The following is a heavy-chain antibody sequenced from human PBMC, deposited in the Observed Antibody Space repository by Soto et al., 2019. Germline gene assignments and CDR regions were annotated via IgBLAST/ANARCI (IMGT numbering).Heavy chain of an antibody. V-gene: IGHV4-34*01. CDR3: ARDPYSGYGPPDY. CDR1: GGSFSGYY. CDR2: INHSGST. J-gene: IGHJ4*02. Sequence: LTCAVYGGSFSGYYWSWIRQPPGKGLEWIGEINHSGSTNYNPSLKSRVTISVDTSKNQFSLKLSSVTAADTAVYYCARDPYSGYGPPDYWGQGTLVTVSS. D-gene: IGHD5-12*01.